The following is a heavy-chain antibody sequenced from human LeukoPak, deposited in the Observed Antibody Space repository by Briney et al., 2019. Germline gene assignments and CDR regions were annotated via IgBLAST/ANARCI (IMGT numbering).Heavy chain of an antibody. Sequence: PSETLSLTCTVSGGSISSSSYYWGWIRQPPGKGLEWIGSIYYSGSTYYNPSLKSRVTISVDTSKNQFSLRVTSVTVADTAVYYCARAVDYSTSTGEYWGQGTLVTVSS. CDR3: ARAVDYSTSTGEY. CDR1: GGSISSSSYY. J-gene: IGHJ4*02. V-gene: IGHV4-39*07. CDR2: IYYSGST. D-gene: IGHD6-6*01.